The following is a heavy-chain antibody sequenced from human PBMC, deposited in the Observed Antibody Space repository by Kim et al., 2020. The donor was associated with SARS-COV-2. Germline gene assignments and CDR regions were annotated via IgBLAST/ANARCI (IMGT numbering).Heavy chain of an antibody. V-gene: IGHV3-23*01. CDR1: GFTFSSYA. Sequence: GGSLRLSCAASGFTFSSYAMSWVRQAPGKGLEWVSAISGSGGSTYYADSVKGRFTISRDNSKNTLYLQMNSLRAEDTAVYYCAAYSSGLSRADWGQGTLVTVSS. CDR2: ISGSGGST. CDR3: AAYSSGLSRAD. D-gene: IGHD6-19*01. J-gene: IGHJ4*02.